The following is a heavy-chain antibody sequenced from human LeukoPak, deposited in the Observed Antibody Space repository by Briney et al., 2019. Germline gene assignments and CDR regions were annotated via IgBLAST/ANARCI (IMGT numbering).Heavy chain of an antibody. D-gene: IGHD1-26*01. CDR2: INHSGST. V-gene: IGHV4-34*01. Sequence: SETLSLTCTVSDGAIAGYSWSWIRQAPGKGQEWIGEINHSGSTHYNPSLKSRVVKSVDTSKSLFSLNMTSVAAADTAVYYCARHPTKWELRLSLDYWGQGILVTVSS. J-gene: IGHJ4*02. CDR3: ARHPTKWELRLSLDY. CDR1: DGAIAGYS.